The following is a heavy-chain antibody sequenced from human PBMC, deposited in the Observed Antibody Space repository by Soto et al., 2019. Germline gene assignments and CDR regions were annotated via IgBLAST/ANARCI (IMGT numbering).Heavy chain of an antibody. Sequence: GASVKVSCKASGYTFTSYDINWVRQATGQGLEWMGWMNPNSGNTGYAQKFQGRVTMTRNTSISTAYTELSSLRSEDTAVYYCARGGLYDHTSGLWGQGTLVTVSS. D-gene: IGHD3-10*01. V-gene: IGHV1-8*01. CDR2: MNPNSGNT. CDR1: GYTFTSYD. CDR3: ARGGLYDHTSGL. J-gene: IGHJ4*02.